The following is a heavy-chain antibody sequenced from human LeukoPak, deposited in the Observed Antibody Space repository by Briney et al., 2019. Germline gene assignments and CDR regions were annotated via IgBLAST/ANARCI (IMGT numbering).Heavy chain of an antibody. CDR3: VTTVAGTEGFDY. D-gene: IGHD6-19*01. J-gene: IGHJ4*02. Sequence: PSETLSLTCTVSGGSISSYYWSWIRQPPGKGLEWIGYIYYSGSTNYNPSLKSRVTISVDTSKNQFSLKLSSVTAADTAVYYCVTTVAGTEGFDYWGQGTLVTVSS. CDR2: IYYSGST. V-gene: IGHV4-59*01. CDR1: GGSISSYY.